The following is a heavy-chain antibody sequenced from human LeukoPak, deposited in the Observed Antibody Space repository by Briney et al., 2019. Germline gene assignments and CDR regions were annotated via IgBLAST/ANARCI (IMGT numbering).Heavy chain of an antibody. V-gene: IGHV4-39*01. CDR2: IYYSGSTYYSGST. CDR3: ASRGGGGVAARQDIDY. D-gene: IGHD6-6*01. Sequence: PSETLSLTCTVSGGSISSSSYYWGWIRQPPGKGLEWIGSIYYSGSTYYSGSTYYNPSLKSRVTISVDTSKNQFSLKLSSVTAADTAVYYCASRGGGGVAARQDIDYWGQGTLVTVSS. CDR1: GGSISSSSYY. J-gene: IGHJ4*02.